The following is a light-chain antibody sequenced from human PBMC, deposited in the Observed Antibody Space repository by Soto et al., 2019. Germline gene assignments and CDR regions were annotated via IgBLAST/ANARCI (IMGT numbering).Light chain of an antibody. CDR2: ATS. CDR1: QSIARSY. CDR3: QQYGGSLKWA. V-gene: IGKV3-20*01. Sequence: EIVLTQSPGTLSLSPGERATLSCRASQSIARSYLVWYQQRPGQAPRLLIYATSSRATGIPDRFSGSGSGKDFTLTISRLEPEDFAVYYCQQYGGSLKWAFGQGTKVEIK. J-gene: IGKJ1*01.